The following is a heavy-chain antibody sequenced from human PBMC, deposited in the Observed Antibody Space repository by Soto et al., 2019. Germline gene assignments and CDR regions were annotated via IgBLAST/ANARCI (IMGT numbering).Heavy chain of an antibody. CDR3: ARDHLIAAAGTYYYGMDV. Sequence: SETLSLTCTVSGGSMISYYWSWIRQHPGTGLEWIGEINHSGSTNYNPSLKSRVTISVDTSKNQFSLKLSSVTAADTAVYYCARDHLIAAAGTYYYGMDVWGQGTTVTVSS. D-gene: IGHD6-13*01. CDR2: INHSGST. J-gene: IGHJ6*02. V-gene: IGHV4-59*01. CDR1: GGSMISYY.